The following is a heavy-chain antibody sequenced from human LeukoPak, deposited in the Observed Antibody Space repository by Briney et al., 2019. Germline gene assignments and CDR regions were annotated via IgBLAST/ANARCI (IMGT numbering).Heavy chain of an antibody. V-gene: IGHV1-46*01. CDR2: INPSGGST. J-gene: IGHJ5*02. Sequence: ALVKVSCKASGYTFTSYYMHWVRQAPGQGLEWMGIINPSGGSTSYAQKFQGRVTMTRDTSTSTVYMELSSLRSEDTAVYYCAREGYYDSSGPTNWFDPWGQGTLVTVSS. D-gene: IGHD3-22*01. CDR3: AREGYYDSSGPTNWFDP. CDR1: GYTFTSYY.